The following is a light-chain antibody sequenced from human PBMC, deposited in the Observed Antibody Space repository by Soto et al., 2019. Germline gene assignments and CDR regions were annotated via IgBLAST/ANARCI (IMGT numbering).Light chain of an antibody. J-gene: IGLJ2*01. CDR2: DVT. CDR1: SSDVGAYNF. CDR3: SSYTTSNTLV. Sequence: QSALTQPASVSGSPGQSITISCTGTSSDVGAYNFVSWYQQHPGKAPKLMIYDVTNRPSGVSSRFSGSKSGNTASLAISGLQAEDEADYDCSSYTTSNTLVFDGGTKVTVL. V-gene: IGLV2-14*03.